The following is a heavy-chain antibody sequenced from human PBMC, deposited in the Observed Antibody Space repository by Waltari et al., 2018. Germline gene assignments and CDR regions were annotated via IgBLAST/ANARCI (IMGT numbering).Heavy chain of an antibody. CDR1: GFTFSSYS. V-gene: IGHV3-33*08. CDR3: ARDVQNGAQDY. CDR2: IWYDGSNK. Sequence: VQLVESGGGLVKPGGSLRLSCAASGFTFSSYSMNWVRQAPGKGLGGVAVIWYDGSNKYYADSVKGRFTISRDNSKNTLYLQMNSLRDEDTAVYYCARDVQNGAQDYWGQGTLVTVSS. J-gene: IGHJ4*02. D-gene: IGHD3-10*01.